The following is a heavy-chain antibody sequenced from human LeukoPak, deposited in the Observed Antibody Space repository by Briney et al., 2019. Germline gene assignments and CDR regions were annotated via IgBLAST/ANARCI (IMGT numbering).Heavy chain of an antibody. CDR3: ARLRGLYSGTYRYQTAFEY. J-gene: IGHJ4*02. D-gene: IGHD1-26*01. V-gene: IGHV3-7*01. CDR2: IKQDGSQK. Sequence: GGSLRLSCAASGFTFSNYWMNWVRQAPGKGLEWVANIKQDGSQKYYVDSVKGRFTISRDNAENSLYPQMNSLRVEDTSVYYCARLRGLYSGTYRYQTAFEYWGQGSLLTISS. CDR1: GFTFSNYW.